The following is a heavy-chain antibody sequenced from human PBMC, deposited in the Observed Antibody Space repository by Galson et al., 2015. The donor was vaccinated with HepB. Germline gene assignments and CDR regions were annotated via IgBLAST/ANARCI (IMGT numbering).Heavy chain of an antibody. V-gene: IGHV3-15*01. J-gene: IGHJ3*02. Sequence: AASGFTFSNAWMSWVRQAPGKGLEWVGRIKSKTDGGTTDYAAPVKGRFTISRDDSKNTLYLQMNSLKTEDTAVYYCTTIYSSGWYFLAFDIWGQGTMVTVSS. D-gene: IGHD6-19*01. CDR3: TTIYSSGWYFLAFDI. CDR1: GFTFSNAW. CDR2: IKSKTDGGTT.